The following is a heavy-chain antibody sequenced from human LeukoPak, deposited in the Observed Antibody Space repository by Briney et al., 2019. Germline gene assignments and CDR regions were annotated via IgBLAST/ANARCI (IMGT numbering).Heavy chain of an antibody. V-gene: IGHV1-8*03. J-gene: IGHJ6*03. D-gene: IGHD6-13*01. CDR3: AKGHEQLGYYYYYMDV. CDR1: GYTFTSYD. Sequence: ASVKVSCKASGYTFTSYDINWVRQATGQGLEWMGWMNPNSGNTGYAQKFQGRVTITRNTSISTAYMELSSLRSEDTAVYYCAKGHEQLGYYYYYMDVWGKGTTVTISS. CDR2: MNPNSGNT.